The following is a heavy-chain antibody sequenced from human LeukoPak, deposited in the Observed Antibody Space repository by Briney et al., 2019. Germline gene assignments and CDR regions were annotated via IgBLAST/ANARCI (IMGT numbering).Heavy chain of an antibody. CDR2: INSDGSTT. D-gene: IGHD3-10*01. J-gene: IGHJ4*02. CDR1: GFTVSSNY. Sequence: PGGSLRLSCAASGFTVSSNYMSWVRQAPGKGLEWVSSINSDGSTTTYADSVKGRFTISRDNAKSMVYLQMNSLRAEDTAVYYCARAFGSGSQVINYFDFWGQGTLVTVSS. V-gene: IGHV3-74*01. CDR3: ARAFGSGSQVINYFDF.